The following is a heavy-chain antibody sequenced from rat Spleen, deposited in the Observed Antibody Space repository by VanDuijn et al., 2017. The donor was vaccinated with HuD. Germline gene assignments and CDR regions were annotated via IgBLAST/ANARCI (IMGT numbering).Heavy chain of an antibody. V-gene: IGHV5-19*01. CDR3: TRGFEYNYDWYAY. CDR1: GFTFSNYG. CDR2: ISTGGGNT. J-gene: IGHJ3*01. Sequence: EVQLVESGGGLVQPGRSLKLSCAASGFTFSNYGMHWIRQAPTKGLEWVASISTGGGNTYYRDSVKGRFTISREDAKSTLYLQMNSLRSEDTATYYCTRGFEYNYDWYAYWGQGTLVTVSS. D-gene: IGHD1-4*01.